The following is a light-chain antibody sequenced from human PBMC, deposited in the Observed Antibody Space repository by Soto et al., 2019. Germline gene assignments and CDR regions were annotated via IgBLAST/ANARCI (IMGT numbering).Light chain of an antibody. CDR1: SSDVGSYNL. CDR3: WSYAGGTNLI. J-gene: IGLJ2*01. Sequence: QSALTQPASVSGSPGQSITISCTGTSSDVGSYNLVSWYQQYPGKAPKLMLYEGNRRPSGVSDRFSGSKSGNTASLTISGLQAEDEADYYCWSYAGGTNLIFGGGTQLTVL. CDR2: EGN. V-gene: IGLV2-23*01.